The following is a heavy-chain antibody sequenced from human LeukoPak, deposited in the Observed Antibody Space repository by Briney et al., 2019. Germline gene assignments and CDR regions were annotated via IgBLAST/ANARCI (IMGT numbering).Heavy chain of an antibody. D-gene: IGHD6-19*01. CDR1: GFTFSSYW. V-gene: IGHV3-74*01. CDR3: AKDWTYSSGWYRDY. Sequence: GGSLRLSCAASGFTFSSYWMHWVRQAPGKGLVWVSRINTDGSSTSYADSVKGRFTISRDNSKNTLYLQMNSLRAEDTAVYYCAKDWTYSSGWYRDYWGQGTLVTVSS. J-gene: IGHJ4*02. CDR2: INTDGSST.